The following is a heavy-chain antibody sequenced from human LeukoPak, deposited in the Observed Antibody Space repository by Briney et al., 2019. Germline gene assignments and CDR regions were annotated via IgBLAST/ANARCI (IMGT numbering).Heavy chain of an antibody. D-gene: IGHD3-22*01. Sequence: GGSLRLSCAASGFIFSNNIMNWVRQAPGKGLEWVSVSADGGDIYYADSVNGRFTISRDNSENTLHLQMDSLRAEDTAVYYCAKDPPHSDRSIYSDNSWGQGTLVTVSS. V-gene: IGHV3-23*01. CDR2: SADGGDI. CDR3: AKDPPHSDRSIYSDNS. J-gene: IGHJ4*02. CDR1: GFIFSNNI.